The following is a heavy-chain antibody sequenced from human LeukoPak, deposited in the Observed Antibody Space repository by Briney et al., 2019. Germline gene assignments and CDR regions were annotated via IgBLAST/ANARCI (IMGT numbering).Heavy chain of an antibody. CDR3: ARVLRYYDILSKPFDY. D-gene: IGHD3-9*01. J-gene: IGHJ4*02. Sequence: GASVKVSCKASGYTFTSYGISWVRQAPGQGLEWMGWINPNSGGTNYAQKFQGRVTLTRDTSINTAYMELSRLRSDDTAVYYCARVLRYYDILSKPFDYWGQGTLVTVSS. V-gene: IGHV1-2*02. CDR1: GYTFTSYG. CDR2: INPNSGGT.